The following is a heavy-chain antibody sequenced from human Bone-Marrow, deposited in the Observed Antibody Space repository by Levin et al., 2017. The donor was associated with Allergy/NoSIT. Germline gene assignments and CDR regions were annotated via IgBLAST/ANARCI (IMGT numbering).Heavy chain of an antibody. D-gene: IGHD3-9*01. V-gene: IGHV4-34*01. CDR3: AREGYDILTGYRYFDY. Sequence: PSETLSLTCAVYGGSFSGYYWSWIRQPPGKGLEWIGEINHSGSTNYNPSLKSRVTISVDTSKNQFSLKLSSVTAADTAVYYCAREGYDILTGYRYFDYWGQGTLVTVSS. CDR1: GGSFSGYY. CDR2: INHSGST. J-gene: IGHJ4*02.